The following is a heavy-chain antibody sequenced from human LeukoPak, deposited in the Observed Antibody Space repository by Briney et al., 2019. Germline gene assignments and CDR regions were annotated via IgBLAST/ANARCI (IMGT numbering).Heavy chain of an antibody. J-gene: IGHJ4*02. CDR1: GGTFSSYA. CDR3: ARDTGIITGTFDY. Sequence: SVKVSCKASGGTFSSYAISWVRPAPGQGLEWMGGIIPIFGTANYAQKFQGRVTITADESTSTAYMELSSLRSEDTAVYYCARDTGIITGTFDYWGQGTLVTVSS. D-gene: IGHD1-20*01. CDR2: IIPIFGTA. V-gene: IGHV1-69*13.